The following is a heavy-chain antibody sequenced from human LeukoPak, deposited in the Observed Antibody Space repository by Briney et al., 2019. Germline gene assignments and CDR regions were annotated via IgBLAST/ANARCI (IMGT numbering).Heavy chain of an antibody. V-gene: IGHV4-4*02. J-gene: IGHJ4*02. CDR3: ARRNYYDSTGYYPTDY. Sequence: SETLSLTCAVSGGSISTSDWWRWVRQPPGKGLEWIGEVYHSGTTNYNPSFKSRVTISIDKSKNQFSLKLNSMTAADTAVFYCARRNYYDSTGYYPTDYWGQGTLVTVSS. D-gene: IGHD3-22*01. CDR1: GGSISTSDW. CDR2: VYHSGTT.